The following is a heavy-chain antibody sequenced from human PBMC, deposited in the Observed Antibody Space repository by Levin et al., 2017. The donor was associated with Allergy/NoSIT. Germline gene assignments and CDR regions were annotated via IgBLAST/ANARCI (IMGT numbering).Heavy chain of an antibody. J-gene: IGHJ2*01. CDR1: GFTFSSYA. CDR3: AVGLSYWYFDL. Sequence: GESLKISCAASGFTFSSYAMSWVRQAPGKGLEWVSAISGGGNTYYADSVKGRFTISRDNSKNTLYLQMNSLRAEDTAVYYCAVGLSYWYFDLWGRGTLVTVSS. D-gene: IGHD1-26*01. CDR2: ISGGGNT. V-gene: IGHV3-23*01.